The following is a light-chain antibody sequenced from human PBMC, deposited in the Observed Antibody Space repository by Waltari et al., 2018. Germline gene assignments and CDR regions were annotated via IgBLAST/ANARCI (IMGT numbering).Light chain of an antibody. Sequence: EIVLPQSPATLSLSPGERATLSCRASQSVSSYLAWYQQKPGQAPRLLIYDASNRATGIPARFSGSGSGTDFALAISSLEPEDVAVYYCQQRSNWPLTFGPGTKVDIK. V-gene: IGKV3-11*01. CDR1: QSVSSY. J-gene: IGKJ3*01. CDR3: QQRSNWPLT. CDR2: DAS.